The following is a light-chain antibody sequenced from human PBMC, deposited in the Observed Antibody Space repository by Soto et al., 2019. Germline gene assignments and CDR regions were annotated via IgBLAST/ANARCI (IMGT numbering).Light chain of an antibody. V-gene: IGKV1-5*01. CDR2: DAS. Sequence: DIQMTQSPSTLSASVGDTVTITCRASQRISSSLAWYQQQAGKAPTVLIYDASILKSGVPSRFSGSGSGTEFTLTISSLQPDDFATDYCHEHNSYSWTFGQGTKVEIK. CDR3: HEHNSYSWT. J-gene: IGKJ1*01. CDR1: QRISSS.